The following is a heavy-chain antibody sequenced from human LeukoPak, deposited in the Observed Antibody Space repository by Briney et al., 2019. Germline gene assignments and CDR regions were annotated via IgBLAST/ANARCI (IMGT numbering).Heavy chain of an antibody. CDR2: INPNSGGT. Sequence: GASVKVSCKSSGYTFTGYYMHWVRQAPGQGLEWMGGINPNSGGTNYAQKFQGRVTMTRDTSISTAYMELSRLRSDDTAVYYCARDPTTPATEFDYWGQGTLVTVSS. D-gene: IGHD5-12*01. CDR1: GYTFTGYY. V-gene: IGHV1-2*02. CDR3: ARDPTTPATEFDY. J-gene: IGHJ4*02.